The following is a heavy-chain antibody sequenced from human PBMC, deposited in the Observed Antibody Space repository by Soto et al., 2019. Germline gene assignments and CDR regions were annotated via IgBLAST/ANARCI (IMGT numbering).Heavy chain of an antibody. J-gene: IGHJ6*03. Sequence: GGSLRLSCAASGFTFSSYAMHWVRQAPGKGLEYVSAISSNGGSTYYANSVKGRFTISRDNSKNTLYLQMGSLRAEDMAVYYCARVTNHYYYYYMDVWGKGTTVTVSS. CDR1: GFTFSSYA. V-gene: IGHV3-64*01. D-gene: IGHD1-1*01. CDR2: ISSNGGST. CDR3: ARVTNHYYYYYMDV.